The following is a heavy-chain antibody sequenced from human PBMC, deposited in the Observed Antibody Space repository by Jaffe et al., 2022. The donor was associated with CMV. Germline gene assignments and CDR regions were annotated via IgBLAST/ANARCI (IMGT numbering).Heavy chain of an antibody. CDR3: ATLRGSSWWEGDGMDV. CDR1: GFTFSSYS. Sequence: EVQLVESGGGLVQPGGSLRLSCAASGFTFSSYSMNWVRQAPGKGLEWVSYISSSSSTIYYADSVKGRFTISRDNAKNSLYLQMNSLRDEDTAVYYCATLRGSSWWEGDGMDVWGQGTTVTVSS. D-gene: IGHD6-13*01. J-gene: IGHJ6*02. V-gene: IGHV3-48*02. CDR2: ISSSSSTI.